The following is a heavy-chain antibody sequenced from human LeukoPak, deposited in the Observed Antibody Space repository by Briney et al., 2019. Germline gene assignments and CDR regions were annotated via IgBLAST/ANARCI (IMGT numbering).Heavy chain of an antibody. CDR2: IYDSGST. J-gene: IGHJ6*03. CDR1: GGSINKYY. Sequence: SETLSLTCAVSGGSINKYYWSWIGQPPGKGLEWIGYIYDSGSTNYNPSLQSRVTISVDKSKNQFSLKLSSVTAADTAVYYCARNRYRGSQTHYYYYMDVWGKGTTVTVSS. V-gene: IGHV4-59*12. CDR3: ARNRYRGSQTHYYYYMDV. D-gene: IGHD3-16*01.